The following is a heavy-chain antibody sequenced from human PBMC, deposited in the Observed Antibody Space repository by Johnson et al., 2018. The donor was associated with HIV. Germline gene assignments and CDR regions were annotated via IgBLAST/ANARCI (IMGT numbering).Heavy chain of an antibody. J-gene: IGHJ3*02. CDR1: GFTVINNY. D-gene: IGHD1-26*01. Sequence: VQLVESGGGLVQPGGSLRLSCAVSGFTVINNYMTWVRQAPGKGLEWVSIIYSRDTTYYADSVQGRFSISRDSSKNTLYLQMNSLRDEDTAVYYCAGDSDKWELSPTGAFDIWGQGTMVTVSS. V-gene: IGHV3-66*01. CDR3: AGDSDKWELSPTGAFDI. CDR2: IYSRDTT.